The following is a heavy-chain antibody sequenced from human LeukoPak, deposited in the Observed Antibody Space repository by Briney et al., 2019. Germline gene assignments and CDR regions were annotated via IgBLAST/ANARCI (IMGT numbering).Heavy chain of an antibody. CDR3: ARGVGERYFDY. CDR2: IYSAGHT. J-gene: IGHJ4*02. D-gene: IGHD3-10*01. CDR1: GFSVSSNY. Sequence: PGGSLRLSCAASGFSVSSNYMTWVRQAPGKWLEWVSVIYSAGHTYYADSVNGRFTISRDNSKNTLYFQMNSLTDEVTAVYYCARGVGERYFDYWGQGTLVTVSS. V-gene: IGHV3-66*01.